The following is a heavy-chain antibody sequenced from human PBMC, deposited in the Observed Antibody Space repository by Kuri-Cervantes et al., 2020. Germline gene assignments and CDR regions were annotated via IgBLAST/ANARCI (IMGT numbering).Heavy chain of an antibody. J-gene: IGHJ3*02. CDR3: VRDLSDNAFDI. Sequence: GESLKISCAASGFTFSSYWMHWVRQAPGKGLEWVSFIRHDGSNTYYADSVKGRFTISRDSSKNTLYVQMNSLRADDTAVYYCVRDLSDNAFDIWGQGTMVTVSS. CDR1: GFTFSSYW. V-gene: IGHV3-30*02. D-gene: IGHD2-21*02. CDR2: IRHDGSNT.